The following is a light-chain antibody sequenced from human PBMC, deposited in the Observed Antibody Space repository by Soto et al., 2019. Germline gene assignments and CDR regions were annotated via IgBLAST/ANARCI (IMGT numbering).Light chain of an antibody. CDR3: SSYGGTNSRKV. CDR1: SSDVGGYNY. J-gene: IGLJ2*01. Sequence: QSALTQPPSASGSPGQSVTISCTGTSSDVGGYNYVSWYQQHPGKAPKVMMYEVSKRPSGVPDRFSGSKSGNTASLTVSGLQAEDEADYYCSSYGGTNSRKVFGGVTKLTGL. V-gene: IGLV2-8*01. CDR2: EVS.